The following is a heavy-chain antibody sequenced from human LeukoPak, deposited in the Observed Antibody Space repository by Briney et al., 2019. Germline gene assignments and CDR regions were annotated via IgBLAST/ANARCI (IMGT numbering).Heavy chain of an antibody. CDR3: ARAGRRGYSGYANWFDP. CDR2: INPNSGGT. V-gene: IGHV1-2*02. CDR1: GYTFTGYY. D-gene: IGHD5-12*01. Sequence: ASVKVSCKASGYTFTGYYMHWVRQAPGQGLEWTGWINPNSGGTNYAQKFQGRVTMTRDTSISTAYMELSRLRSDDTAVYYCARAGRRGYSGYANWFDPWGQGTLVTVSS. J-gene: IGHJ5*02.